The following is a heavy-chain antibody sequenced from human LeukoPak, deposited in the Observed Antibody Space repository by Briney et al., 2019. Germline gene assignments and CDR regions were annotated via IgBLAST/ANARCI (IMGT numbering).Heavy chain of an antibody. CDR1: GFTFSSYW. J-gene: IGHJ4*02. V-gene: IGHV3-7*01. CDR2: IKQDGSEK. CDR3: ARGRYSGSFLFDY. D-gene: IGHD5-12*01. Sequence: PGGSLRLSCAASGFTFSSYWMNWVRQAPGKGLEWVANIKQDGSEKYYVDSVKGRFPISRDNAKNSLYLQMNSLRAEDTAVYYCARGRYSGSFLFDYWGQGTLVTVSS.